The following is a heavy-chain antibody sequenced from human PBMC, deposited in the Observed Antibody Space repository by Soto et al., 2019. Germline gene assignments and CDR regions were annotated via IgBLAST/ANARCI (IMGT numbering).Heavy chain of an antibody. D-gene: IGHD5-18*01. CDR2: IDNSGGIT. V-gene: IGHV3-23*05. CDR1: GFTFSTYA. J-gene: IGHJ4*02. CDR3: AKGGYNYGFLFDC. Sequence: EVPLLESGGGLVQPGGSLRLSCAASGFTFSTYAMSWVRQAPGKGLEWVSTIDNSGGITYYADSVKGRFTISRDNSKNTLYLQMNSLSAEDTAVYYCAKGGYNYGFLFDCWGQGTLVTVSS.